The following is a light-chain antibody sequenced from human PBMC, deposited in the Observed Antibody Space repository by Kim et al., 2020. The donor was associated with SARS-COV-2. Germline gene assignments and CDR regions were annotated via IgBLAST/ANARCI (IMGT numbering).Light chain of an antibody. J-gene: IGKJ1*01. CDR2: GAS. V-gene: IGKV1-16*02. CDR1: QGIRSY. CDR3: QQYNSYPQT. Sequence: DIQMTQSPSSLSASVGDRVTITCRASQGIRSYLAWFQQKPGKAPKALIYGASNLHSGVPSKFSGSGSGTDFTLTISGLQTEDFATYYCQQYNSYPQTFGQGTKVDIK.